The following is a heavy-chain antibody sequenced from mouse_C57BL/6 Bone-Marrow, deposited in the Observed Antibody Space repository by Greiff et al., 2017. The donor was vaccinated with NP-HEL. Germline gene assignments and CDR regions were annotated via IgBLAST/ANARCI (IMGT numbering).Heavy chain of an antibody. V-gene: IGHV1-80*01. CDR3: ARVTYYYGSDY. Sequence: VKLVESGAELVKPGASVKISCKASGYAFSSYWMNWVKQRPGKGLEWIGQIYPGDGDTNYNGKFKGKATLTADKSSSTAYMQLSSLTSEYSAVYFCARVTYYYGSDYWGQGTTLTVSS. CDR2: IYPGDGDT. J-gene: IGHJ2*01. CDR1: GYAFSSYW. D-gene: IGHD1-1*01.